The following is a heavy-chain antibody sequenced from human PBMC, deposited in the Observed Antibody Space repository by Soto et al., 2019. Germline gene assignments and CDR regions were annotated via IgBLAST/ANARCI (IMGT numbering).Heavy chain of an antibody. CDR2: INAGNGNT. CDR3: ARDEQWLVPDFDY. J-gene: IGHJ4*02. Sequence: ASVKVSCKASGYTFTSYAMHWVRQAPGQRLEWMGWINAGNGNTKYSQKFQGRVTITRDTSASTAYMELSSLRSEDTAVYYCARDEQWLVPDFDYWGQGTLVTVSS. V-gene: IGHV1-3*01. D-gene: IGHD6-19*01. CDR1: GYTFTSYA.